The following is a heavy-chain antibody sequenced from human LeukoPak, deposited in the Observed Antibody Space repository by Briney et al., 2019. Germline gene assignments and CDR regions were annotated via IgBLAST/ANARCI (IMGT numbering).Heavy chain of an antibody. V-gene: IGHV4-59*01. J-gene: IGHJ3*02. CDR1: GGSFNSDY. D-gene: IGHD1-26*01. CDR3: ATHIVGATKAAFEI. CDR2: IYYSGST. Sequence: PSETLSLTCTVSGGSFNSDYCSWVRQPPGKGLEWIGYIYYSGSTKYNPSLKSRVTISLDTSKNHFSLELSSVTAADTAVYYCATHIVGATKAAFEIRGQGTVVSVSS.